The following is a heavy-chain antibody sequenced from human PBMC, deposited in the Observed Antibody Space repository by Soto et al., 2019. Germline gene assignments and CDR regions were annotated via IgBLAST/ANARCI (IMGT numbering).Heavy chain of an antibody. V-gene: IGHV1-69*02. CDR1: GCTFSSYT. CDR3: ARWLQPCYFDL. D-gene: IGHD5-12*01. J-gene: IGHJ2*01. CDR2: IIPILGIA. Sequence: QVQLVQPGAEVKKPGSSVKVSCKASGCTFSSYTISWVRQAPGQGLEWMGRIIPILGIANYAQKFQGRVTITTDKSTRTGYMELSSLRSEDTAVYDCARWLQPCYFDLWGRGALVTVSS.